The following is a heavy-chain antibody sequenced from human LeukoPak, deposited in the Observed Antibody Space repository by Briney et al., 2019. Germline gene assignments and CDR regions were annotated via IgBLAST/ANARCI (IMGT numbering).Heavy chain of an antibody. CDR2: INPNSGGT. J-gene: IGHJ5*02. V-gene: IGHV1-2*02. D-gene: IGHD4/OR15-4a*01. Sequence: ASVKVSCKASGYTFTGYYMHWVRQAPGQGLEWIGWINPNSGGTNYAQKFQGRVTMTRDTSISTAYMELSRLRSDDTAVYYCARANYGADNWFDPWGQGTLVTVSS. CDR3: ARANYGADNWFDP. CDR1: GYTFTGYY.